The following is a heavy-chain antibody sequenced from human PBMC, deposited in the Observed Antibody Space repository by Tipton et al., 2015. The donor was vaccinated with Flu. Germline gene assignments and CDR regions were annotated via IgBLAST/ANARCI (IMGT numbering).Heavy chain of an antibody. CDR1: GYTFTSYD. J-gene: IGHJ5*02. Sequence: QLVQSGAEVKKPGASVKVSCKASGYTFTSYDINWVRQATGQGLEWMGWMNPNSGNTGYAQKFQGRVTMTRNTSISTAYMELSSLRSEDTAVYYCARGCSSTSCYASWFDPWGQGTLVTVSS. V-gene: IGHV1-8*01. D-gene: IGHD2-2*01. CDR3: ARGCSSTSCYASWFDP. CDR2: MNPNSGNT.